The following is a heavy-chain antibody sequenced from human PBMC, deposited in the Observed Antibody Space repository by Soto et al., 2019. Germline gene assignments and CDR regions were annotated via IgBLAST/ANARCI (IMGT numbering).Heavy chain of an antibody. V-gene: IGHV7-4-1*01. CDR1: GYTFTSYA. CDR2: INTNTGNP. CDR3: AIAGYSSSWYSFVAHGADAFDI. Sequence: QVQLVQSGSELKKPGASVKVSCKASGYTFTSYAMNWVRQAPGQGLEWMGWINTNTGNPTYAQGFTGRFVFSLDTSVSTAYLQICSLKAEDTAVYYCAIAGYSSSWYSFVAHGADAFDIWGQGTMVTVSS. J-gene: IGHJ3*02. D-gene: IGHD6-13*01.